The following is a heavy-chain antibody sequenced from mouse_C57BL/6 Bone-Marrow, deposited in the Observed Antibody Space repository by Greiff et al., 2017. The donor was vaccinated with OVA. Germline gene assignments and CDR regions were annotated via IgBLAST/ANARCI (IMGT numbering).Heavy chain of an antibody. J-gene: IGHJ2*01. CDR1: GFTFSSYA. D-gene: IGHD2-4*01. Sequence: VQLKESGGGLVKPGGSLKLSCAASGFTFSSYAMSWVRQTPEKRLEWVATISDGGSYTYYPDNVKGRFTISRDNAKNNLYLQMSHLKSEDTAMYYCARGEITTVLYFDYWGQGTTLTVSS. CDR3: ARGEITTVLYFDY. CDR2: ISDGGSYT. V-gene: IGHV5-4*01.